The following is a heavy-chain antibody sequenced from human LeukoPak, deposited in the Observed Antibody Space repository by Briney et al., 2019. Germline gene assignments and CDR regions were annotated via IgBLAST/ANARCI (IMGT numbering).Heavy chain of an antibody. J-gene: IGHJ4*02. CDR3: AKEIQLWLTPFDY. CDR1: GFTFSSYG. CDR2: IWYDGSNK. V-gene: IGHV3-33*06. D-gene: IGHD5-18*01. Sequence: GGSLRLSCAASGFTFSSYGMHWVRQAPGKGLEWVAVIWYDGSNKYYADSVKGRFTISRDTSKNTLSLQMNSLRAEDRAVYYCAKEIQLWLTPFDYWGQGTLVTVSS.